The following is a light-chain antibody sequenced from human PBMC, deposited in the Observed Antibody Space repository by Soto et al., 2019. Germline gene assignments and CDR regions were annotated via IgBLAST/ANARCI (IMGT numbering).Light chain of an antibody. J-gene: IGKJ4*01. Sequence: EIVLTQSPATLSVSPGERATLSCRASQSVRSSLAWYQQKPGQAPRLLIYGASSRATGIPDRFSGSGSGTDFTLTISRLEPEDFAVYYCQQYGSSALTFGGGTKVDIK. CDR2: GAS. CDR1: QSVRSS. V-gene: IGKV3-20*01. CDR3: QQYGSSALT.